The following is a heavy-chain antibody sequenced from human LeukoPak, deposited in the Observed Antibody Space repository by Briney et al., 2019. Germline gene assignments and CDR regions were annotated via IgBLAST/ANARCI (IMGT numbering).Heavy chain of an antibody. CDR3: ARQGTSAYYPVFY. J-gene: IGHJ4*02. D-gene: IGHD3-22*01. CDR2: VYYSGST. CDR1: GGSISSSGYY. V-gene: IGHV4-39*01. Sequence: SETLSLTCIVSGGSISSSGYYWGWIRQPPGKGLEWIGSVYYSGSTYYNPSLKSRVTISVDTSKNQFSLKLSSVTAADTAVYYCARQGTSAYYPVFYWGQGTLVTVSS.